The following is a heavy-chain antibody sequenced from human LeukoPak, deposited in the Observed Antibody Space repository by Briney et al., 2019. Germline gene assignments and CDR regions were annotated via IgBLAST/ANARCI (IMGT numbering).Heavy chain of an antibody. J-gene: IGHJ1*01. V-gene: IGHV3-53*01. CDR2: IYSSGST. D-gene: IGHD2-2*01. CDR3: AGAREYCINSNCYEYFQD. CDR1: GLTVRTSS. Sequence: GGSLRLSCATSGLTVRTSSMSWVRQAPGKGLEWVAVIYSSGSTYYEDSVNGRCTISRDTSKSSMYLQMDHLRAEDTAVYYCAGAREYCINSNCYEYFQDWGQGTLVTVSS.